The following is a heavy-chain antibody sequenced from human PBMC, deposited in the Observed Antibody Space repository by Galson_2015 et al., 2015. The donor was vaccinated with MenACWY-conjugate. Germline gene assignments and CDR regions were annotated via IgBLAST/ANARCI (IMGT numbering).Heavy chain of an antibody. Sequence: SETLSLTCAVYGGSFSGYYWSWIRQPPGKGLEWIGEIDHSGSTNYNPSLKSRVTISVDTSKNQFSLKLSSVTAGDTAVYFCARVGSGAYWRLGPMEWGQGTLVTVSS. J-gene: IGHJ4*02. D-gene: IGHD2-21*01. CDR2: IDHSGST. CDR3: ARVGSGAYWRLGPME. CDR1: GGSFSGYY. V-gene: IGHV4-34*01.